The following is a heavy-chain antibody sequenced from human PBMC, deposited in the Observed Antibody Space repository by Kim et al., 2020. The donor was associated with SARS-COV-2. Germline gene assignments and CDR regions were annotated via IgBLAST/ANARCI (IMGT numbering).Heavy chain of an antibody. D-gene: IGHD2-2*01. J-gene: IGHJ2*01. CDR1: GGSISSGGYY. V-gene: IGHV4-31*03. Sequence: SETLSLTCTVSGGSISSGGYYWSWIRQHPGKGLEWIGYIYYSGSTYYNPSLKSRVTISVDTSKNQFSLKLSSVTAADTAVYYCARVNCSSTSCYQETTWYFDLWGRGTLVTVSS. CDR2: IYYSGST. CDR3: ARVNCSSTSCYQETTWYFDL.